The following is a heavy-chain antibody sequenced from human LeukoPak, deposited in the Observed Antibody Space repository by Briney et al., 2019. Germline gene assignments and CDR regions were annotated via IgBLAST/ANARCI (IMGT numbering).Heavy chain of an antibody. J-gene: IGHJ4*02. D-gene: IGHD3-10*01. V-gene: IGHV4-31*03. CDR2: IYYSGST. Sequence: PSQTLSLTCTVSGGSISRGGYYWSWIRQHPGKGLEWIGYIYYSGSTYYNPSLKSRVTISVDTSKNQFSLKPSSVTAADTAVYYCARDNYDSGSYYFDYWGQGTLVTVSS. CDR1: GGSISRGGYY. CDR3: ARDNYDSGSYYFDY.